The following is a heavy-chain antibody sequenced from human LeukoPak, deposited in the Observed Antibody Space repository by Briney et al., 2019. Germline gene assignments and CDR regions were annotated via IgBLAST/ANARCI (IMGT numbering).Heavy chain of an antibody. Sequence: ASVKVSCKVSGYTLTELSMHWVRQAPGKGLEWMGGFDPEDGETIYAQKFQGRVTITEDTSTDTAYMEPSSLRSEDTAVYYCATMAAAGSFDYWGQGTLVTVSS. J-gene: IGHJ4*02. CDR3: ATMAAAGSFDY. CDR2: FDPEDGET. D-gene: IGHD6-13*01. V-gene: IGHV1-24*01. CDR1: GYTLTELS.